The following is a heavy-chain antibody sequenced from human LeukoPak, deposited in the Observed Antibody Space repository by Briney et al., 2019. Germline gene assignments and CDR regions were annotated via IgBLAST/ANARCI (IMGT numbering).Heavy chain of an antibody. Sequence: SETLSLTCTVSGGSINNYYWSWIRQPPGKGPEWIGYIYYSGGTNYNPSLKSRVTISVDTSKNQFSLKLRSVTAADTAVYYSARNLRGGGYYYYYIDVWGKGTTVTVSS. V-gene: IGHV4-59*01. CDR1: GGSINNYY. CDR3: ARNLRGGGYYYYYIDV. D-gene: IGHD3-16*01. CDR2: IYYSGGT. J-gene: IGHJ6*03.